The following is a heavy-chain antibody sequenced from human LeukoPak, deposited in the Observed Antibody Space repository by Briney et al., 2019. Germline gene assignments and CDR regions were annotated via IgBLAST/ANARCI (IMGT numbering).Heavy chain of an antibody. CDR3: ARDITYYDILIWDY. V-gene: IGHV1-18*01. J-gene: IGHJ4*02. CDR1: GYAFTSYG. Sequence: GASVKVSCKASGYAFTSYGIRWVREAPGQGLEWMEWISAYNGNTNYAQKLQGRVTMTTDTSTSTAYMELRSLRSDDTAVYYCARDITYYDILIWDYWGQGTLVTVSS. D-gene: IGHD3-9*01. CDR2: ISAYNGNT.